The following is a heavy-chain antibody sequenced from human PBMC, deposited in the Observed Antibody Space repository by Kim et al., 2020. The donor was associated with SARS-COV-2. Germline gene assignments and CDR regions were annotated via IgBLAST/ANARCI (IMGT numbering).Heavy chain of an antibody. CDR1: GDPINGYY. J-gene: IGHJ5*02. CDR3: ARGRGTSITTDWFDL. D-gene: IGHD3-16*01. Sequence: SETLSLTCTVSGDPINGYYWSWIRQSAGRGLQWIGRIHSNGNTNYNPSLKSRVAMSVDTSKNEVSLKLKSVTAADSALYYCARGRGTSITTDWFDLWGQG. CDR2: IHSNGNT. V-gene: IGHV4-4*07.